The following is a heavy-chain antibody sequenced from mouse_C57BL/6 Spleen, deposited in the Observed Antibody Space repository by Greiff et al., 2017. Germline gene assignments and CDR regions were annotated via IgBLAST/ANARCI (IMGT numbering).Heavy chain of an antibody. Sequence: EVQLVESGGGLVKPGGSLKLSCAASGFTFSSYAMSWVRQTPEKRLAWVATISDGGSYTYYPDNVKGRFTISRDNAKNNLYLQMSHLKSADTAMYYCARDGLAWFAYWGQGTLVTVSA. CDR1: GFTFSSYA. V-gene: IGHV5-4*01. J-gene: IGHJ3*01. D-gene: IGHD3-1*01. CDR3: ARDGLAWFAY. CDR2: ISDGGSYT.